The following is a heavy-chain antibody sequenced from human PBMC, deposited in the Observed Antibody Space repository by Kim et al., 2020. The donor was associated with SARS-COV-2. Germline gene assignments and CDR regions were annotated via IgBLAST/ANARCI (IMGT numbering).Heavy chain of an antibody. V-gene: IGHV3-15*01. CDR1: GFTFSNTW. J-gene: IGHJ6*02. CDR2: IKNNIGGGTI. Sequence: GGSLRLSCTASGFTFSNTWMSWVRQAPGKGLEWVGRIKNNIGGGTIGYAAPVKGRCTISRDDSKNTLYLQMNGLKTEDTALYYCTTDENYDQSGGHYFYGLDVWGHGTTVTVSS. CDR3: TTDENYDQSGGHYFYGLDV. D-gene: IGHD3-22*01.